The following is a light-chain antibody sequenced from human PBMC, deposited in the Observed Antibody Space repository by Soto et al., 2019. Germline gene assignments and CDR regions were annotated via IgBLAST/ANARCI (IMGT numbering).Light chain of an antibody. CDR2: EVS. J-gene: IGLJ3*02. V-gene: IGLV2-14*01. Sequence: QSVLTQAASVSGSPGQSITISCTGNSSDIGGSDYVSWYQKHPGKAPKVIIYEVSDRPSGVSDRFSGSKSGNTASLTISGLQAEDEADYYCSSYVTSGTLVFGGGTKVTVL. CDR3: SSYVTSGTLV. CDR1: SSDIGGSDY.